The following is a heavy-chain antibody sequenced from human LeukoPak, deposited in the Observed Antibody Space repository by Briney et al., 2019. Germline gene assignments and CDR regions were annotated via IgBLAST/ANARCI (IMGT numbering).Heavy chain of an antibody. J-gene: IGHJ6*02. CDR1: GFTFSSYS. V-gene: IGHV3-21*01. Sequence: TGGSLRLSCAASGFTFSSYSMNWVRQAPGKGLEWVSSISSGNSYISYADSVKGRFTISRDNAKNSLYLQMNSLRAEDTAVYYCARDMVPLGFGESTYYYYGMDVWGQGTTVTVSS. D-gene: IGHD3-10*01. CDR2: ISSGNSYI. CDR3: ARDMVPLGFGESTYYYYGMDV.